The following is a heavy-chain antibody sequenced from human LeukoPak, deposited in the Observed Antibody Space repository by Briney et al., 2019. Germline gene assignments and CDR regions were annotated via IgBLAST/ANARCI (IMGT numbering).Heavy chain of an antibody. V-gene: IGHV1-18*01. CDR1: GYTFTSYG. J-gene: IGHJ5*02. CDR2: ISAYNGNT. Sequence: ASVKVSCMASGYTFTSYGISWVRQAPGQGLEWMGWISAYNGNTNYAQKLQGRVTMTTDTSTSTAYMELRSLRSDDTAVYYCARVPSGYSSNWFDPWGQGTLVTVSS. CDR3: ARVPSGYSSNWFDP. D-gene: IGHD3-22*01.